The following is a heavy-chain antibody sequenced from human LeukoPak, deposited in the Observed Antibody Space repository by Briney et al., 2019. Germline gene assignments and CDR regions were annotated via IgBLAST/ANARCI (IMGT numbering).Heavy chain of an antibody. D-gene: IGHD6-19*01. J-gene: IGHJ4*02. CDR2: IYSGGGT. Sequence: GGSLRVSCAASGFTVSSNYMSWVRQAPGKGLEWVSVIYSGGGTNYADSVKGRFTISRDNSQNTLYLQMNSLRAEDTAVYYCAGFSGYSSGWTSLFWGQGTLVTVSS. V-gene: IGHV3-53*01. CDR3: AGFSGYSSGWTSLF. CDR1: GFTVSSNY.